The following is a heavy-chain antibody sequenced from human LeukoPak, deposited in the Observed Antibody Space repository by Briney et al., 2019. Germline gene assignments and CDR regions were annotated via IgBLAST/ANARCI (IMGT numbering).Heavy chain of an antibody. CDR1: GYTFTSYG. V-gene: IGHV1-2*02. J-gene: IGHJ4*02. CDR2: INPNSGGT. CDR3: ARDSASSGWSPRGEDYFDY. Sequence: ASVKVSCKASGYTFTSYGISWVRQAPGQGLEWMGWINPNSGGTNYAQKFQGRVTMTRDTSISTAYMELSRLRSDDTAVYYCARDSASSGWSPRGEDYFDYWGQGTLVTVSS. D-gene: IGHD6-19*01.